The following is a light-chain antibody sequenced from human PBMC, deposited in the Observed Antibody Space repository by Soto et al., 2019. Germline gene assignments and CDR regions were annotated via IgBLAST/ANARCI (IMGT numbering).Light chain of an antibody. V-gene: IGKV1-39*01. CDR1: QTIGTY. CDR2: ATS. J-gene: IGKJ4*01. Sequence: DIQMTQSRSSLPASVGFRFTITCRATQTIGTYLNWYQQKPGKAPKIMISATSNLQSGVPSRFSGSGSGTDFTLTITSLKTEDFATYYCQHRFNSLLSFGGGTKVDIK. CDR3: QHRFNSLLS.